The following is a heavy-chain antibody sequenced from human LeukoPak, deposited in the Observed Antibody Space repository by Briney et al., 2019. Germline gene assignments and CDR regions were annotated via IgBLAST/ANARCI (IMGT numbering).Heavy chain of an antibody. Sequence: PGRSLRLSCAASGFIFSNYGMHWVRQAPGKGLEWVAVISYDGTDKYYADSVKGRFTFSRDNSKNTLYLQMNSLRTEDTAVYYCARGSGYSNYYYYGMDVWGQGTTVTVSS. J-gene: IGHJ6*02. CDR2: ISYDGTDK. CDR3: ARGSGYSNYYYYGMDV. D-gene: IGHD5-12*01. V-gene: IGHV3-30*03. CDR1: GFIFSNYG.